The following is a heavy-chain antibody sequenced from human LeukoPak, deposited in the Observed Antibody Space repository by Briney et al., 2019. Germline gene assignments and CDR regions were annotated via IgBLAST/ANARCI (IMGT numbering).Heavy chain of an antibody. CDR3: ARHGSYWDFDY. CDR1: GGSFSGYY. J-gene: IGHJ4*02. V-gene: IGHV4-59*08. CDR2: IYYSGTT. D-gene: IGHD1-26*01. Sequence: SETLSLTCAVYGGSFSGYYWSWIRQPPGKGLEWIGYIYYSGTTNYNPSLKSRVTISVDTSNNQFSLRLSSVTAADTAVYYCARHGSYWDFDYWGQGTLVTVSS.